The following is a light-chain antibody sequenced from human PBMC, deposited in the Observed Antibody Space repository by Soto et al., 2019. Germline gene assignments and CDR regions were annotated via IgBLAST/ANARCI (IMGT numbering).Light chain of an antibody. J-gene: IGKJ4*01. CDR2: AAS. V-gene: IGKV1-27*01. CDR3: LMYNTAPRA. Sequence: DVQMTQAPSSLSASVGDRVTITCRASQGISNYLAWYQQKPGKVPKLLIYAASILQSVVPSRFSGSDSGTDFPLTISILQPEDVATFYWLMYNTAPRAFVGSTNVEI. CDR1: QGISNY.